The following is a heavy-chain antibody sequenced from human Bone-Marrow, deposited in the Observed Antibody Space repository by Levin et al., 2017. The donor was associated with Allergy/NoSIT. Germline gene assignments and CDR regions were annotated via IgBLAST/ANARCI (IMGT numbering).Heavy chain of an antibody. CDR1: GASISSFY. J-gene: IGHJ5*02. Sequence: GSLRLCCTVSGASISSFYWSWIRQSPGKGLEWIGYSHYSESTDYNPSLKSRVTISVGTSKNQFFLTLRSVTEADTAVYYCTRGSTGAFGPWGQGTLVTVSS. D-gene: IGHD1-26*01. V-gene: IGHV4-59*01. CDR2: SHYSEST. CDR3: TRGSTGAFGP.